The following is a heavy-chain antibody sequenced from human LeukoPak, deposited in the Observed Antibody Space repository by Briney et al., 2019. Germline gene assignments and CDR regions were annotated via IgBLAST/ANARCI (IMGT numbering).Heavy chain of an antibody. J-gene: IGHJ5*02. V-gene: IGHV4-61*02. Sequence: SETLSLTCTVSGGSISSGSYYWSWIRQPAGKGLEWIGRIYTSGSTNYNPSLKSRVTISVDTSKNQFSLKLSSVTAADTAVYYCARVRRRDGYNTAWGQGTLVTVSS. D-gene: IGHD5-24*01. CDR3: ARVRRRDGYNTA. CDR2: IYTSGST. CDR1: GGSISSGSYY.